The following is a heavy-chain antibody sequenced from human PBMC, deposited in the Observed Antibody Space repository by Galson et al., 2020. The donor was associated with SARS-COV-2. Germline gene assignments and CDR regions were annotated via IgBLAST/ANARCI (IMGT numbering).Heavy chain of an antibody. CDR2: T. J-gene: IGHJ4*02. V-gene: IGHV3-53*04. CDR3: ARRTYYYGSGLEVGDN. Sequence: TSYADSVKGQFTISRHNSKNTLYLQMNSLRAEDTAVYYCARRTYYYGSGLEVGDNWGQGTLVTVSS. D-gene: IGHD3-10*01.